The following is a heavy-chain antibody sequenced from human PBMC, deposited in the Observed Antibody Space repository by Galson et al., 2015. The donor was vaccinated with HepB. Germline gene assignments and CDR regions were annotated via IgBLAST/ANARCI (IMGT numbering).Heavy chain of an antibody. Sequence: SVKVSCKASGYTFTSYAMHWVRQAPGQRLEWMGWINAGNGNTKYSQKFQGRVTITRDTSASTAYMELSSLRSEDTAVYYCARSGVVRVVAATAGGQYFQHWGQGTLVTVSS. J-gene: IGHJ1*01. CDR2: INAGNGNT. D-gene: IGHD2-15*01. CDR1: GYTFTSYA. CDR3: ARSGVVRVVAATAGGQYFQH. V-gene: IGHV1-3*01.